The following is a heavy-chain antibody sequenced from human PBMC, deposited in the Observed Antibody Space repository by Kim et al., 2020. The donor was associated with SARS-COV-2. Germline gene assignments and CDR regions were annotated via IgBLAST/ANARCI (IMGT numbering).Heavy chain of an antibody. D-gene: IGHD3-10*01. J-gene: IGHJ3*01. CDR1: DASFSSSSFY. V-gene: IGHV4-39*01. Sequence: SETLSLTCTVSDASFSSSSFYWGWIRQPPGKGLEFIGTVYYSGPTNYNPSLKSRVAISVDTSKNQFSLTLNSVTAADSAVYYCARIPLWFRAFDVWGPG. CDR2: VYYSGPT. CDR3: ARIPLWFRAFDV.